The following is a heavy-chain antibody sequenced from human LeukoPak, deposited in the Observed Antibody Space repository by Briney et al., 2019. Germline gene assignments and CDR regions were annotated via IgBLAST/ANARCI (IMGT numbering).Heavy chain of an antibody. J-gene: IGHJ4*02. CDR1: GGSISSSSYY. D-gene: IGHD2-2*01. Sequence: SETLSLTCTVSGGSISSSSYYWGWIRQPPGKGLEWIGSIYYSGSTYYNPSLKSRVTISVDTSKNQFSLKLSSVTAADTAVYYCARAPDCSSTSCSSHDYWGQGTLVTVSS. CDR2: IYYSGST. CDR3: ARAPDCSSTSCSSHDY. V-gene: IGHV4-39*07.